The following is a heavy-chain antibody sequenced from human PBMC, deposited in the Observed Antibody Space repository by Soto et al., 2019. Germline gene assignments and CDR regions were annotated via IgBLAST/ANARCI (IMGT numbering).Heavy chain of an antibody. CDR3: ARIIAAAGGRRYFDL. V-gene: IGHV3-11*05. CDR2: INSSSTYT. J-gene: IGHJ2*01. CDR1: GFTFSDYY. Sequence: QVQLVESGGGLVKPGGSLRLSCAASGFTFSDYYMSWIRQAPGKGLEWVSYINSSSTYTNYADSVKGRFTISRDNAKNSLYLQMNSLRAEDTAVYHCARIIAAAGGRRYFDLWGRGTLVTVSS. D-gene: IGHD6-13*01.